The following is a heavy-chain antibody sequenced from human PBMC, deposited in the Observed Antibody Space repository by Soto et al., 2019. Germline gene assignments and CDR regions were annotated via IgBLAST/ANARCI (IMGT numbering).Heavy chain of an antibody. CDR2: ISAGSGTI. Sequence: GSLRLSCAASGFTFSSYTMNWVRQAPGKGLEWVSYISAGSGTIYYADSVKGRFTFSRDNAKNSLYLQVNSLRAEDTAVYYCARGGREDGYNYLYFDYWGQGTLVTVSS. V-gene: IGHV3-48*01. D-gene: IGHD5-12*01. J-gene: IGHJ4*02. CDR3: ARGGREDGYNYLYFDY. CDR1: GFTFSSYT.